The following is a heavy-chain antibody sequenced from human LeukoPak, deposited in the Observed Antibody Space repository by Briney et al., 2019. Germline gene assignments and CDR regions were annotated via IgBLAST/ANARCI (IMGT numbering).Heavy chain of an antibody. D-gene: IGHD1-26*01. CDR3: ARELRERGTYYGTFDY. CDR1: GFTVSSNY. V-gene: IGHV3-66*02. CDR2: IHSGDST. J-gene: IGHJ4*02. Sequence: PGGSLRLSCAASGFTVSSNYMNWVRQAPGKGLEWVSVIHSGDSTYYADSVKGRFTISRDNPKNTLYLQMNSLRAEDTAVYYCARELRERGTYYGTFDYWGQGTLVTVSS.